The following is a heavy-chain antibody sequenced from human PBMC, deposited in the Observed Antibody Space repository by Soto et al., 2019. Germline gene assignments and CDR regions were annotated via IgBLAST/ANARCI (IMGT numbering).Heavy chain of an antibody. CDR3: ARSPMVRGVMSWLFHYYGMDV. CDR1: GFTFSSYS. V-gene: IGHV3-21*01. J-gene: IGHJ6*02. D-gene: IGHD3-10*01. Sequence: GGSLRLSCASSGFTFSSYSMNWVRQAPGKGLEWVSSISSSSSYIYYADSVKGRFTISRDNAKNSLYLQMNSLRAEDTAVYYCARSPMVRGVMSWLFHYYGMDVWGQGTTVTVSS. CDR2: ISSSSSYI.